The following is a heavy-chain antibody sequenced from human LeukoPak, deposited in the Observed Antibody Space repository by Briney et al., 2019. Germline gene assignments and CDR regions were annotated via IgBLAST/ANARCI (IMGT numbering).Heavy chain of an antibody. CDR2: ISGSGGST. CDR3: AKSITMIVVVPYYFDY. Sequence: GGSLRLSCAASEFTFSSYAMSWVRQAPGKGLEWVSAISGSGGSTYYADSVKGRFTISRDNSKNTLYLQMNSLRAEDTAVYYCAKSITMIVVVPYYFDYWGQGTLVTVSS. CDR1: EFTFSSYA. D-gene: IGHD3-22*01. V-gene: IGHV3-23*01. J-gene: IGHJ4*02.